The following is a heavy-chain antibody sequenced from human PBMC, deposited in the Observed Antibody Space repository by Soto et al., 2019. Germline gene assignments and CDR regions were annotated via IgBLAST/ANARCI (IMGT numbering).Heavy chain of an antibody. D-gene: IGHD3-16*01. CDR2: INAGNGNT. Sequence: QVQLVQSGAEVKKPGASVKVSCKASGYTFTSYAMHWVRQAPGQRLEWMGWINAGNGNTKYSQKFQGRVTITRDTSSSTAYMELSCLRTEDTAVYYCARDIQFGWFDPWGQGTLVTVS. CDR1: GYTFTSYA. CDR3: ARDIQFGWFDP. J-gene: IGHJ5*02. V-gene: IGHV1-3*01.